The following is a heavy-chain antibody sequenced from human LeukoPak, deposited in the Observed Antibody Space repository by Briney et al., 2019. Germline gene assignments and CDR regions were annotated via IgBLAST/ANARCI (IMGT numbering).Heavy chain of an antibody. CDR3: ARDRSFLGMTIEYFDY. V-gene: IGHV3-30*04. D-gene: IGHD4/OR15-4a*01. Sequence: PGRSLRLSCAASGFTFSSYATHWVRQAPGKGLEWVAVISYGGSNKFYADSVKGRFTISRDDSKNTVYLQMNSLRPEDTAVYYCARDRSFLGMTIEYFDYWGQGTLVTVSS. CDR1: GFTFSSYA. CDR2: ISYGGSNK. J-gene: IGHJ4*02.